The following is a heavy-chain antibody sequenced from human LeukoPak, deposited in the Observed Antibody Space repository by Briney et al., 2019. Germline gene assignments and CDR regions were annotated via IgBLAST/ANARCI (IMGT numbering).Heavy chain of an antibody. CDR3: AGEIALAGTGGAFDM. CDR2: IYPADSNT. Sequence: GESLKISRKGSGYSFSNSWIGWVRQMPGKGLEWMGIIYPADSNTRYRPSFQGQVTIPADKSISTAYLQWSSLKASDTAIYYCAGEIALAGTGGAFDMWGQGTMVTVSS. J-gene: IGHJ3*02. CDR1: GYSFSNSW. V-gene: IGHV5-51*01. D-gene: IGHD6-19*01.